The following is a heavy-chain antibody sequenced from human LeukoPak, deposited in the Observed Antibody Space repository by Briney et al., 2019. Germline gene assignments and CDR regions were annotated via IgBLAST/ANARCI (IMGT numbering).Heavy chain of an antibody. J-gene: IGHJ4*02. CDR2: INPSGGST. CDR1: GYTFTGYY. Sequence: ASVKVSCKASGYTFTGYYMRWVRQAPGQGLEWMGIINPSGGSTSYAQKFQGRVTMTRDTSTSTVYMELSSLRSEDTAVYYCARDSRVVRWLQLAVGDYFDYWGQGTLVTVSS. V-gene: IGHV1-46*01. D-gene: IGHD5-24*01. CDR3: ARDSRVVRWLQLAVGDYFDY.